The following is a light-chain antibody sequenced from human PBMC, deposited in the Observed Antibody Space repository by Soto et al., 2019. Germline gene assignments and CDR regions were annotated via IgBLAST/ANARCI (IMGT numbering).Light chain of an antibody. V-gene: IGLV2-11*01. J-gene: IGLJ1*01. Sequence: QSSLTKPRSVSRSRGQSITISSPRTSSDVGAYNYVSWYQQHPGKVPKLMLYDVTKRPSGVPDRFSGSKSGNTASLTISGLQAEDEADYYCCSYVGTYSYVFGTGTKVTVL. CDR3: CSYVGTYSYV. CDR2: DVT. CDR1: SSDVGAYNY.